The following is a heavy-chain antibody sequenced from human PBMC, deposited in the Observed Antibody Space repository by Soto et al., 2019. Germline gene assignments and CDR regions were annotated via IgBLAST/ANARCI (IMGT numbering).Heavy chain of an antibody. Sequence: QVQLVESGGGVVQPGRSLRLSCAASGFTFSSYGMHWVRQAPGKGLEWVAIIWYDGSKKYYADSVKGRFTISRDNSKNTLYLQMNSLRAEDTALYYCARDMSSNWGPQDHYYYYYGMDVWGQGTTVTVSS. D-gene: IGHD6-13*01. CDR1: GFTFSSYG. V-gene: IGHV3-33*01. J-gene: IGHJ6*02. CDR2: IWYDGSKK. CDR3: ARDMSSNWGPQDHYYYYYGMDV.